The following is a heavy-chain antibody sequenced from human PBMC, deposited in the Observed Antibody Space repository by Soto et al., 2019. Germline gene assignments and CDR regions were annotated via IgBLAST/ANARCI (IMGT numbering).Heavy chain of an antibody. J-gene: IGHJ5*02. Sequence: QVQLQVSGPGLVKPSQTLSLTCNVSGDSITSGGYYWSWIRQQPGKGLEWIGYVYHSGSTYYNPSLQGPITMSPDTWKYPFLLEPTSGTGGDTAVYLCARPTNNLRPRGVVIPYGGPFDPWGQGTLVTVSS. CDR3: ARPTNNLRPRGVVIPYGGPFDP. CDR1: GDSITSGGYY. V-gene: IGHV4-31*01. CDR2: VYHSGST. D-gene: IGHD3-10*01.